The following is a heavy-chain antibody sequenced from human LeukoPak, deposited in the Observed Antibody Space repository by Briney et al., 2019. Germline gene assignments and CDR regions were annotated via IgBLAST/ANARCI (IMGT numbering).Heavy chain of an antibody. CDR2: IYCGDSDT. CDR3: ARSGNLLPRDTFDY. D-gene: IGHD2-15*01. CDR1: GYSFTSYW. V-gene: IGHV5-51*01. J-gene: IGHJ4*02. Sequence: GESLQISCKGSGYSFTSYWIGWVRQMPGKGLEWMGIIYCGDSDTRYSPSFQGQVTISADKSISTAYLQWSGLKASDTAMYFCARSGNLLPRDTFDYWGQGTLVTVSS.